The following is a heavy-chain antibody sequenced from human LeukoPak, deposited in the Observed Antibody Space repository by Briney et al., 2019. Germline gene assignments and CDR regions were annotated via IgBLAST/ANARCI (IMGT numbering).Heavy chain of an antibody. V-gene: IGHV6-1*01. CDR1: GDSVSSNSAA. J-gene: IGHJ2*01. Sequence: PSQTLSLTCAISGDSVSSNSAAWNWIRQSPSRGLEWLGRKYYRSKWYDDHAVSVRIRISINPDTSKSQASLQLNSVTPEDTGVYYCARDWSDWGYFDLCSRGTLVTVSS. CDR3: ARDWSDWGYFDL. CDR2: KYYRSKWYD. D-gene: IGHD3-3*01.